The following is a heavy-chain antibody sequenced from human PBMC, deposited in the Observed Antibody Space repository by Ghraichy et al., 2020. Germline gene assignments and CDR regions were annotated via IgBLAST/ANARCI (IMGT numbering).Heavy chain of an antibody. D-gene: IGHD6-13*01. J-gene: IGHJ6*02. Sequence: GGSLRLSCVASKFTFSSYWMHWVRQAPGKGLVWVSRISSDGSSTTYADSVRGRFTISRDNAKNTLYLQMHSLRAEDTALYYCTRDQNEQQLDDYYYGMDVWGQGTTVTVSS. CDR1: KFTFSSYW. CDR2: ISSDGSST. CDR3: TRDQNEQQLDDYYYGMDV. V-gene: IGHV3-74*01.